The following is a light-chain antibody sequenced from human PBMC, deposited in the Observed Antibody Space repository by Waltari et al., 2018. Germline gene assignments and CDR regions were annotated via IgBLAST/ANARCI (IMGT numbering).Light chain of an antibody. CDR3: HSRDSSGDVL. CDR1: SLRTYY. CDR2: GKN. J-gene: IGLJ2*01. V-gene: IGLV3-19*01. Sequence: SSELAQDPAVSVALGQTVRITCQGDSLRTYYVSWFHQKPGQAPALFIYGKNNRPEGIPERFSAYSPGSTASLTIIGAQAEDEADYYCHSRDSSGDVLIGGGTKLTVV.